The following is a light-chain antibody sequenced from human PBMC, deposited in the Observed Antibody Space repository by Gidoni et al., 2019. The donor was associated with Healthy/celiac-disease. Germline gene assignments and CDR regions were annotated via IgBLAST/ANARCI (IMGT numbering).Light chain of an antibody. V-gene: IGLV3-21*02. CDR3: QVWDSSSDHPGVV. CDR1: TIGSKS. CDR2: DDS. J-gene: IGLJ2*01. Sequence: SYVLTQPPSASVAPGQPARITCGGNTIGSKSVHWYQQKPGQAPVLVVYDDSDRPSGIPERFSGSNSGNTATLTISRVEAGDEADYYCQVWDSSSDHPGVVFGGGTKLTVL.